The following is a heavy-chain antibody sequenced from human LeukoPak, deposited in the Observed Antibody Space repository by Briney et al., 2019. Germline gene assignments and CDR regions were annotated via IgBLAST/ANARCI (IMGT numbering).Heavy chain of an antibody. CDR2: INHSGST. J-gene: IGHJ5*02. Sequence: SETLSLTCAVYGGSFSGYYWSWIRQPPGKGLEWMGEINHSGSTNYNPSLKSRVTISVDTSKNQFSLKLSSVTAADTAVYYCARGGLRYQLLSWFDPWGQGTLVTVSS. CDR1: GGSFSGYY. D-gene: IGHD2-2*01. CDR3: ARGGLRYQLLSWFDP. V-gene: IGHV4-34*01.